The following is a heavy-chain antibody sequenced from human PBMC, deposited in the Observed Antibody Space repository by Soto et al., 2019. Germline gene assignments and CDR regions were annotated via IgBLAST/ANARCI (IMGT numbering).Heavy chain of an antibody. V-gene: IGHV4-59*12. CDR3: ARYRREAVAGYTLDN. CDR2: VYNSGST. Sequence: PSETLSLTCTVSGGSISSNYWTWIRQPPGKGLEWIGYVYNSGSTNYNPSLKSRVTISEDTSKSQFSRKVNSMTAADTAVYYCARYRREAVAGYTLDNGGRGTLVTVSS. J-gene: IGHJ4*02. D-gene: IGHD6-13*01. CDR1: GGSISSNY.